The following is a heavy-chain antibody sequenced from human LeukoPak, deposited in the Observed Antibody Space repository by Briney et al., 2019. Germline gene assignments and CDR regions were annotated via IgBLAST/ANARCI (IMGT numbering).Heavy chain of an antibody. J-gene: IGHJ3*02. CDR1: GGSVSSGDYY. CDR3: ARSDAAAGTPGAFDI. Sequence: SQTXSLTCTVSGGSVSSGDYYWSWIRQPPXXGLEXIGSVYHSGETYYNPSLNSRVTISVDTSKNQFSLKLSSVTAADTAVYYCARSDAAAGTPGAFDIWGQGTMVTVSS. D-gene: IGHD6-13*01. CDR2: VYHSGET. V-gene: IGHV4-30-2*01.